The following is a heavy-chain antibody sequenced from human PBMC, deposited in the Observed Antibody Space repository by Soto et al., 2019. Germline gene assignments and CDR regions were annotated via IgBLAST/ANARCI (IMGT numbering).Heavy chain of an antibody. Sequence: SQTLSLTCVISGDSVSSNSAAWNWIRQSPSRGLEWLGRTYYRSKWYNDYAVSVKSRITINPDTSKNQFSLQLNSVTPEDTAVYYCASTSIAAAGPVEYNWFDPWGQGTLVTV. CDR3: ASTSIAAAGPVEYNWFDP. J-gene: IGHJ5*02. V-gene: IGHV6-1*01. CDR1: GDSVSSNSAA. D-gene: IGHD6-13*01. CDR2: TYYRSKWYN.